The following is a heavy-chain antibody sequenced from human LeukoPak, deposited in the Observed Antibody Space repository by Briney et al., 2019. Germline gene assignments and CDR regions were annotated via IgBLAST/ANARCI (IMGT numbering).Heavy chain of an antibody. CDR1: GYTFTSYA. Sequence: ASVKVSCKASGYTFTSYAMNWVRQAPGQGLEWMGWINTNTGNPTYAQGFTGRFVFSLDTSVSTAYLQISSLKAEDTAVYYCAITIKDIVEVPAFSWGQGTLVTVSS. D-gene: IGHD2-2*01. V-gene: IGHV7-4-1*02. J-gene: IGHJ5*02. CDR3: AITIKDIVEVPAFS. CDR2: INTNTGNP.